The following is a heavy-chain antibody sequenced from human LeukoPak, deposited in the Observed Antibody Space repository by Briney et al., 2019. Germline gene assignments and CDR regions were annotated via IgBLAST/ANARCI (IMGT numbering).Heavy chain of an antibody. V-gene: IGHV3-48*01. J-gene: IGHJ4*02. CDR1: GFTFSSYS. CDR3: AKSEQWLIVAFDY. CDR2: ISTRNTI. Sequence: GGSLRLSCEVSGFTFSSYSLNWVRQAPGKGLEWLSYISTRNTIYYGDSVKGRFTISRDNAKNSLFLQMNSLRAEDTALYYCAKSEQWLIVAFDYWGQGTLVTVSS. D-gene: IGHD6-19*01.